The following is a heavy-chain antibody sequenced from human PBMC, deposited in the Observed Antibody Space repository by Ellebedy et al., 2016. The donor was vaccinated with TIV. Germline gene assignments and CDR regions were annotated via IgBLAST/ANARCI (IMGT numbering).Heavy chain of an antibody. V-gene: IGHV3-7*03. J-gene: IGHJ4*02. CDR3: TRGGAYSSWYWSN. D-gene: IGHD6-13*01. CDR1: GFAFDDDW. Sequence: GESLKISCAAFGFAFDDDWMTWVRQVPGKGLEWVANIQEHGDKKYYLDSVKGRFTISRDDLKSLLYLDMSSLTADDTAVYYCTRGGAYSSWYWSNWGQGTRVTVSS. CDR2: IQEHGDKK.